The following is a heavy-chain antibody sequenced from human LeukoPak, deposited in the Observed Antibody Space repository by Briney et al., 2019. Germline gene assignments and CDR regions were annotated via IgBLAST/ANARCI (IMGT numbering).Heavy chain of an antibody. J-gene: IGHJ2*01. V-gene: IGHV3-11*01. D-gene: IGHD3-22*01. CDR1: GFTFSDYY. Sequence: GGSLRLSCAASGFTFSDYYMSWIRQAPGKGLEWVSYISSSGSTIYYADSVKGRFTISRDNAKNSLYLQMNSLRAEDTAVYYCARDPTTYYYDSSGYYGYWYFDLWGRGTLVTVSS. CDR2: ISSSGSTI. CDR3: ARDPTTYYYDSSGYYGYWYFDL.